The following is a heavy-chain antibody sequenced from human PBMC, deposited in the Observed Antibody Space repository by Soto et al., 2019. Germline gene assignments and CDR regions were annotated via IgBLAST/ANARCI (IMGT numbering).Heavy chain of an antibody. CDR2: IYYSGST. D-gene: IGHD2-15*01. J-gene: IGHJ4*02. V-gene: IGHV4-31*02. CDR3: ASSSGGRYYDY. CDR1: GFTFSSYA. Sequence: LRLSCAASGFTFSSYAMSWVRQAPGKGLEWIGYIYYSGSTYYNPSLKSRVTISVDTSKNQFSLKLSSVTAADTAVYYCASSSGGRYYDYWGQGTLVTVSS.